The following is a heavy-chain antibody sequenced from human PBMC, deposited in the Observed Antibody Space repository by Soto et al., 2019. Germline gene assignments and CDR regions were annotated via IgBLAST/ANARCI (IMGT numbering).Heavy chain of an antibody. D-gene: IGHD2-21*01. J-gene: IGHJ4*02. V-gene: IGHV3-23*05. CDR1: GLPHSSFA. CDR2: IYGSRRGI. Sequence: EVRLLESGGGLVQPGGSLTLSCSASGLPHSSFAMMWVRQAPGKGLQCVAGIYGSRRGIEYADSVKGRFTISRDNSKNTVYLQMTDLRADDTAVYYCAKDAVYNDGLWLMDHWGRGTQVTVSS. CDR3: AKDAVYNDGLWLMDH.